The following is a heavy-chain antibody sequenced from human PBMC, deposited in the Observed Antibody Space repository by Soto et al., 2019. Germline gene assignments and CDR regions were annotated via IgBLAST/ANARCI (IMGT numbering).Heavy chain of an antibody. J-gene: IGHJ6*02. D-gene: IGHD6-19*01. V-gene: IGHV4-61*01. CDR2: IYCSGST. CDR3: ARGIEGWYQGRYYYGMDV. Sequence: QVQLQESGPGLVKPSETLSLTCTVSGGSVSSGSYYWSWIRQPPGKGLEWIGYIYCSGSTNYNPPLKSRVTISVDTSKNQFSLKLSSVTAADTAVYYCARGIEGWYQGRYYYGMDVWGQGTTVTVSS. CDR1: GGSVSSGSYY.